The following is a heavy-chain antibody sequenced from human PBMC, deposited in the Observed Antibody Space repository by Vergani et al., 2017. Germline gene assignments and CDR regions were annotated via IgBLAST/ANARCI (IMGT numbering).Heavy chain of an antibody. Sequence: QVNLQESGPGLVKPSETLSLTCAVSGDSISSGNNWGWIRKPPGKGLEWISSVSHSGDTYFNPSLKGRVSISMDTSKNYVFMTLSSVTAADTAMYYCARRSSSYYFDIWGQGVLITVSS. CDR1: GDSISSGNN. V-gene: IGHV4-38-2*01. D-gene: IGHD3-22*01. CDR2: VSHSGDT. CDR3: ARRSSSYYFDI. J-gene: IGHJ5*02.